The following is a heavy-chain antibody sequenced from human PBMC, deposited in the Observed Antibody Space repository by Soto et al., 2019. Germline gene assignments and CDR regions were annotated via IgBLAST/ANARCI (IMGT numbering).Heavy chain of an antibody. J-gene: IGHJ4*02. CDR3: AKRPRALLTFDY. CDR2: ISDCGGTS. D-gene: IGHD1-26*01. Sequence: EVQLVDSGGGLVQPGGSLRLSCAASGFIFSNYVMSWVRQAPGKGLEWVASISDCGGTSYYADAVKGRFTISGDNCKKTLYLQMKSLRAEDTAIYYCAKRPRALLTFDYWGQGTLVTVSS. CDR1: GFIFSNYV. V-gene: IGHV3-23*04.